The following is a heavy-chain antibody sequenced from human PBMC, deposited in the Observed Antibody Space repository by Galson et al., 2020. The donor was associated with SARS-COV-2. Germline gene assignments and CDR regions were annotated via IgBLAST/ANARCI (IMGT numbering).Heavy chain of an antibody. CDR3: ARGWWLQNRAGGFVYYFDH. J-gene: IGHJ4*02. CDR2: ISYDGSER. D-gene: IGHD2-15*01. CDR1: GFTFSSFA. V-gene: IGHV3-30*04. Sequence: GGSLRLSCAASGFTFSSFAMHWVRQAPGLGLEWMAVISYDGSERYYADPVKGRFTISRGNSKNTLYLEMNSLRPEDSAVYYCARGWWLQNRAGGFVYYFDHWGQGTLVTVSS.